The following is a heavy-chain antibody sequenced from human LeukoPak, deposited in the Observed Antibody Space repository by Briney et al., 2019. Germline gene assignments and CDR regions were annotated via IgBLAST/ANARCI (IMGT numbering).Heavy chain of an antibody. Sequence: KTSETLSLTCIVSADSISRYYWSWIRQPPGKGLEWIGYIYYSGSTNYNPSLNSRVTISVDTSKNQFSLKLSSVTAADTAVYYCARHYSSSRGWFDPWGQGTLVTVSS. CDR3: ARHYSSSRGWFDP. V-gene: IGHV4-59*08. CDR1: ADSISRYY. CDR2: IYYSGST. D-gene: IGHD6-13*01. J-gene: IGHJ5*02.